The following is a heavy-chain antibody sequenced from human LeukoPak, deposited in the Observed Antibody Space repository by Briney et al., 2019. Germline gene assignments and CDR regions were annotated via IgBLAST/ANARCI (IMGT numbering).Heavy chain of an antibody. CDR1: GFAFSAYW. Sequence: GGSLRLSCAASGFAFSAYWMHWVRRAPGRGLVWVSRINNGGNNIIYADSVKGRFTISRDNAKNTLYLQMNSLRAEDTGVYYCARTDWYHNDYWGQGTPVTVSS. J-gene: IGHJ4*02. CDR3: ARTDWYHNDY. V-gene: IGHV3-74*01. CDR2: INNGGNNI. D-gene: IGHD3-9*01.